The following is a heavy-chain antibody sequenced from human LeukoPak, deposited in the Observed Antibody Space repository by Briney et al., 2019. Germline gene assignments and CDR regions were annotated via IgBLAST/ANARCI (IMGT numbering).Heavy chain of an antibody. V-gene: IGHV4-39*02. CDR3: AKDPDFHYYDENNWFDP. CDR2: IYYSGST. J-gene: IGHJ5*02. Sequence: SETLSLTCTVSGGSISSSSYYWGWIRQPPGKGLEWIGSIYYSGSTYYNPSLKSRVTISVDTSKNQFSLKLSSVTAADTAVYYCAKDPDFHYYDENNWFDPWGQGTLVTVSS. D-gene: IGHD3-22*01. CDR1: GGSISSSSYY.